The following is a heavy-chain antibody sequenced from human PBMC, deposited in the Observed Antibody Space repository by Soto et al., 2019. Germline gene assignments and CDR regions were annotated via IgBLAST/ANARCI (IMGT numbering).Heavy chain of an antibody. Sequence: SETLSLTCAVYGGSFSGYYWSWIRQPPGKGLEWIGEINHSGSTNYNPSLKSRVTISVDTSKNQFSLKLSSVTAADTAVYYCARARGSGKPFDYWSQGALVTVSS. CDR1: GGSFSGYY. J-gene: IGHJ4*02. CDR3: ARARGSGKPFDY. CDR2: INHSGST. V-gene: IGHV4-34*01. D-gene: IGHD3-10*01.